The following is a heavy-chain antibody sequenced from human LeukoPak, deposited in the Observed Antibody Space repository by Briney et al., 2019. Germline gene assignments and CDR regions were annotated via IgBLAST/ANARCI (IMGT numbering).Heavy chain of an antibody. CDR2: ISWNSGII. CDR1: GFTFDDYA. D-gene: IGHD3-10*01. J-gene: IGHJ4*02. CDR3: ARVGVRLGAFDY. Sequence: GRSLRLSCAAAGFTFDDYAMHWVRQAPGKGLEWVSGISWNSGIIGYADSVKGRFTISRDNAKNSLYLQMNSLRAEDTAVYYCARVGVRLGAFDYWGQGTLVTVSS. V-gene: IGHV3-9*01.